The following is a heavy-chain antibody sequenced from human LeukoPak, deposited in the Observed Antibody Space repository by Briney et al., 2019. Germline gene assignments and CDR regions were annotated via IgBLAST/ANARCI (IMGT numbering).Heavy chain of an antibody. D-gene: IGHD1-26*01. V-gene: IGHV3-30*03. CDR2: ISYDGSNK. CDR3: ARDGRGYSGLRGWFDP. Sequence: GGSLRLSCAASGFTFSDYYMSWIRQAPGKGLEWVAVISYDGSNKYYVDSVKGRFTISRDNSKNTLYLQMNSLRAEDTAVYYCARDGRGYSGLRGWFDPWGQGTLVTVSS. J-gene: IGHJ5*02. CDR1: GFTFSDYY.